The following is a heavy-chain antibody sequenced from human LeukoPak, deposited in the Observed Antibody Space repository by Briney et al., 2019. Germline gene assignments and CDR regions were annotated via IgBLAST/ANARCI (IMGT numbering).Heavy chain of an antibody. V-gene: IGHV1-18*04. Sequence: ASVKLSCNVLVYTLSSYGTIWHHQAPGQGLEWMGWISAYNGDTNSAQKFQGRVTMTTDTSANTAYMELRSLRSDDTAVYYCARPLTYYYHSNGRYAFEIWGQGTMVAVSS. D-gene: IGHD3-22*01. CDR2: ISAYNGDT. J-gene: IGHJ3*02. CDR3: ARPLTYYYHSNGRYAFEI. CDR1: VYTLSSYG.